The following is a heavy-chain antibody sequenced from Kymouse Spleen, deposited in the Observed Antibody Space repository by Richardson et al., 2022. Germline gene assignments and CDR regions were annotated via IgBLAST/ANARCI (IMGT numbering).Heavy chain of an antibody. V-gene: IGHV3-33*01. D-gene: IGHD3-10*01. J-gene: IGHJ4*02. CDR2: IWYDGSNK. Sequence: QVQLVESGGGVVQPGRSLRLSCAASGFTFSSYGMHWVRQAPGKGLEWVAVIWYDGSNKYYADSVKGRFTISRDNSKNTLYLQMNSLRAEDTAVYYCARGDERGYGSGSYTFFDYWGQGTLVTVSS. CDR3: ARGDERGYGSGSYTFFDY. CDR1: GFTFSSYG.